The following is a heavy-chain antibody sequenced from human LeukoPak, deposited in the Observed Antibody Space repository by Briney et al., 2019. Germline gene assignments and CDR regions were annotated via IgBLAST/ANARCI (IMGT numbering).Heavy chain of an antibody. CDR1: GGSISGYY. J-gene: IGHJ4*02. D-gene: IGHD5-18*01. Sequence: SETLSLICSVSGGSISGYYWSWIRQPAGKGLEWIGRIFQGGTTFYNPSLKSRFIISADTSNNNFSLSLRSVTAADTAVYYCARIGTAMVDYWGRGTLVTVSS. V-gene: IGHV4-4*07. CDR2: IFQGGTT. CDR3: ARIGTAMVDY.